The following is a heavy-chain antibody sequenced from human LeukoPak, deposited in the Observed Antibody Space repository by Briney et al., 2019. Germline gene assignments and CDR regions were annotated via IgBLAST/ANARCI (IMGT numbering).Heavy chain of an antibody. D-gene: IGHD4-23*01. J-gene: IGHJ3*02. Sequence: PGGSLRLSCAASGLTVSGNYMSWVRQAPGKGLEWVSIIYSGGSAYYAESVKGRFTISRDDSKNTLDLQMNSLRAEDTAVNYCAGYGGNSPHDAFDIWGQGTMVTVSS. CDR2: IYSGGSA. CDR3: AGYGGNSPHDAFDI. CDR1: GLTVSGNY. V-gene: IGHV3-53*01.